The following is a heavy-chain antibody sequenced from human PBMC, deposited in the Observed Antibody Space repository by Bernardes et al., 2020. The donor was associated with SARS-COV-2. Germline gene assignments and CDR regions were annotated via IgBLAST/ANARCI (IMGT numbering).Heavy chain of an antibody. J-gene: IGHJ2*01. Sequence: GGSLRLSCAASGFTVSSNYMSWVRQAPGKGLEWVSVIYSGGSTYYADSVKGRFTISRDNPKNTLYLQMNTLRAEDTAVYYCAKAGGYPNWYFDLWGRGTLVTVSS. D-gene: IGHD3-22*01. CDR1: GFTVSSNY. V-gene: IGHV3-53*01. CDR3: AKAGGYPNWYFDL. CDR2: IYSGGST.